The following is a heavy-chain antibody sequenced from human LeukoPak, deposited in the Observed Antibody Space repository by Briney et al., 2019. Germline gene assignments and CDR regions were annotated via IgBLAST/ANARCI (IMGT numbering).Heavy chain of an antibody. Sequence: GGTLRLYCAASGFKFVDYGMSRHRQAPGKGREWVCDINWNGAWTGYADSVKGRFTISRDKAKNCFYLQMNSLRAEDTALYYCAGYYYDSSRGFDLWGQGTLVTVSA. J-gene: IGHJ5*02. CDR1: GFKFVDYG. V-gene: IGHV3-20*04. CDR2: INWNGAWT. CDR3: AGYYYDSSRGFDL. D-gene: IGHD3-22*01.